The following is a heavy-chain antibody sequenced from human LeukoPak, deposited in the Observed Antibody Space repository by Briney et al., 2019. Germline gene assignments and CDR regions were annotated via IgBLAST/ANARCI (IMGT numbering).Heavy chain of an antibody. CDR2: ISAYNGNT. D-gene: IGHD6-19*01. CDR3: ARELGSGWYGGYYFDY. V-gene: IGHV1-18*01. CDR1: GYTFTSYG. J-gene: IGHJ4*02. Sequence: GASVKVSCKASGYTFTSYGISWVRQAPGQGLEWMGWISAYNGNTNYAQKLQGRVTMTTDTSTSTAYMELRSLRSDDTAVYYCARELGSGWYGGYYFDYWGQGTLVTVSS.